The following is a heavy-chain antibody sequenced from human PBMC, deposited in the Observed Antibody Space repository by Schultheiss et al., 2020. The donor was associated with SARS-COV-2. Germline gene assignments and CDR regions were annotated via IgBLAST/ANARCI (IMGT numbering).Heavy chain of an antibody. CDR1: GFTFDDYA. CDR2: ISWNSGSI. D-gene: IGHD3-10*01. V-gene: IGHV3-9*01. Sequence: GGSLRLSCAASGFTFDDYAMHWVRQAPGKGLEWVSGISWNSGSIHYADSVKGRFTISRDNSKNTLYLQMNSLRAEDTAVYYCARDARGFDYWGQGTLVTVSS. J-gene: IGHJ4*02. CDR3: ARDARGFDY.